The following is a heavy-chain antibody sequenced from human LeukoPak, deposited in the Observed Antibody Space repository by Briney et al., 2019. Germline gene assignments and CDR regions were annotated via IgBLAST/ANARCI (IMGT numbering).Heavy chain of an antibody. D-gene: IGHD3-10*01. CDR1: GASISSGSYY. CDR3: ARVNTMVRGVIAHYYYYYMDV. J-gene: IGHJ6*03. CDR2: IYYSGST. Sequence: SQTLSLTCTVSGASISSGSYYWSWIRQPPGKGLEWIGYIYYSGSTNYNPSLKSRVTISVDTSKNQFSLKLSSVTAADTAVYYCARVNTMVRGVIAHYYYYYMDVWGKGTTVTISS. V-gene: IGHV4-61*01.